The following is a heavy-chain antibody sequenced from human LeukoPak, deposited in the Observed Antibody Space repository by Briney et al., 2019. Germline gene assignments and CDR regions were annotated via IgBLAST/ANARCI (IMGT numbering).Heavy chain of an antibody. D-gene: IGHD3-16*01. CDR2: INSDGSEK. CDR3: ARDTGHVGAVVFDI. J-gene: IGHJ3*02. CDR1: GFPFTSHW. Sequence: GGSLRLSCAASGFPFTSHWLSWFRQSPGRGLEWVAHINSDGSEKNYGDSVKGRFTISRDNANNTLYLQMHSLGAEDTAVYYCARDTGHVGAVVFDIWGQGTMVTVSS. V-gene: IGHV3-7*01.